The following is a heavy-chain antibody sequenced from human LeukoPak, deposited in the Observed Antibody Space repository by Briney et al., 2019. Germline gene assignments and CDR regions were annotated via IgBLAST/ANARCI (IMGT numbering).Heavy chain of an antibody. CDR2: IYYSGST. Sequence: PSETLSLTCTVSGGSISSSSYYWGWIRQPPGKGLEWIGSIYYSGSTYYNPSLKSRVTISVDTSKNQFSLKLSSVTAADTAVYYCARGRRTMIVVVNAFDIWGQGTMVTVSS. CDR3: ARGRRTMIVVVNAFDI. V-gene: IGHV4-39*07. CDR1: GGSISSSSYY. D-gene: IGHD3-22*01. J-gene: IGHJ3*02.